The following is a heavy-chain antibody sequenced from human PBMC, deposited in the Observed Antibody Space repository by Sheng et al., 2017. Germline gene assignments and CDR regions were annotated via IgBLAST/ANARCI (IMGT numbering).Heavy chain of an antibody. CDR1: GYSISSGYY. V-gene: IGHV4-38-2*02. Sequence: QVQLQESGPGLVKPSETLSLTCAVSGYSISSGYYWGWIRQPPGKGLEWIGSIYHSGSTYYNPSLKSRVTISVDTSKNQFSLKLSSETAADTAVYYCARDRLYSGSYYFDYWGQGTLVTVSS. CDR3: ARDRLYSGSYYFDY. CDR2: IYHSGST. J-gene: IGHJ4*02. D-gene: IGHD1-26*01.